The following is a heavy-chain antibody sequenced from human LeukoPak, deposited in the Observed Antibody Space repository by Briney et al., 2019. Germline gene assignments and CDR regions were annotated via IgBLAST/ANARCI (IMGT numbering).Heavy chain of an antibody. CDR2: ISGSGGST. Sequence: GGSLRLSCAASGFTFSSYAMSWVRQAPGKGLEWVSAISGSGGSTYYADSVKGRFTISRDNSKNTLYLQMNSLRAEDTAVYYCAKVLGYYGGHRGPIYGYWGQGTLVTVSS. D-gene: IGHD2-21*01. V-gene: IGHV3-23*01. CDR3: AKVLGYYGGHRGPIYGY. J-gene: IGHJ4*02. CDR1: GFTFSSYA.